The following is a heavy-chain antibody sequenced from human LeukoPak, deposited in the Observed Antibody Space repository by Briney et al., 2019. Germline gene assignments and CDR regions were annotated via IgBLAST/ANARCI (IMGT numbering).Heavy chain of an antibody. CDR3: ARGYQRPDY. J-gene: IGHJ4*02. D-gene: IGHD2-2*01. Sequence: GGSLRLSCAASGFTFSTYTMNWVRQAPGKVLERVSSISSSSNLYYADSVKSPLTISRDKAMNSVYLQTNSLRVEDTAVYYCARGYQRPDYWGQGTLITVSS. V-gene: IGHV3-21*01. CDR1: GFTFSTYT. CDR2: ISSSSNL.